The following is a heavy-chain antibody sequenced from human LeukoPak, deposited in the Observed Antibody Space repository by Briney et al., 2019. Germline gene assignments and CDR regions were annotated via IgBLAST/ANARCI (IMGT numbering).Heavy chain of an antibody. D-gene: IGHD3-16*01. CDR3: ARDGVWGNSFTDY. J-gene: IGHJ4*02. Sequence: ASVKVSCRASGYTFTSYGISWVRQAPGQGLEWMGWINPNSGGTNYAQKFQGRITMTTDTSTSTAYMELRNLRSDDTAVYYCARDGVWGNSFTDYWGQGTLVTVSS. V-gene: IGHV1-18*01. CDR1: GYTFTSYG. CDR2: INPNSGGT.